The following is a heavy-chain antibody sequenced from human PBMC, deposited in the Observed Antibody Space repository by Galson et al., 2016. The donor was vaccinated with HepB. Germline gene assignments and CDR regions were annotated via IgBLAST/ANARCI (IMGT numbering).Heavy chain of an antibody. CDR3: AKDGRRRWFEDLMSPVSWFDS. CDR1: GFTFYIYA. V-gene: IGHV3-23*01. D-gene: IGHD3-10*01. Sequence: SLRLSCAASGFTFYIYAMSWVRQSPGRRLEWVSGIRGSGSSTYYADSVRGRFTISRDNSKNTVYLQMNSLRAEDTGVYYCAKDGRRRWFEDLMSPVSWFDSWGQGTLVTVSS. J-gene: IGHJ5*01. CDR2: IRGSGSST.